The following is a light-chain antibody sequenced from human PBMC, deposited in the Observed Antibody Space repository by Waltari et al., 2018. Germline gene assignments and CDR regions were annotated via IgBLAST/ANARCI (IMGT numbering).Light chain of an antibody. CDR2: DTS. Sequence: EIVLTQFPATLSLSPGETATISCRATESVSTYLGWFQQKPGQAPRLLIFDTSNRAAGIPARFSGSGSGTDFTLTISNLEPEDVGVYYCQQRSNWWWTFGQGTRVEVK. CDR3: QQRSNWWWT. J-gene: IGKJ1*01. CDR1: ESVSTY. V-gene: IGKV3-11*01.